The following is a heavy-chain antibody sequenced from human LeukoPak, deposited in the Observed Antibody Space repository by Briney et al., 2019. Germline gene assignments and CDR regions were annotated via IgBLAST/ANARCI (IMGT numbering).Heavy chain of an antibody. V-gene: IGHV4-59*01. Sequence: PSETLSLTCTGSGVSISSYYWSWLRQPPGKGLEWIGYIYYSGSTNYNPSLKSRVTISVDTSKNQFSLKLSSVTAADTAVYYCARGLLLTGDAFDIWGQGTMVTVSS. D-gene: IGHD1-14*01. CDR1: GVSISSYY. J-gene: IGHJ3*02. CDR3: ARGLLLTGDAFDI. CDR2: IYYSGST.